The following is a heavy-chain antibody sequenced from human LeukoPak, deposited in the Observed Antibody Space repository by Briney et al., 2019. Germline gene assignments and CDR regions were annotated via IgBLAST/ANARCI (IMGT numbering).Heavy chain of an antibody. V-gene: IGHV4-34*01. Sequence: PSETLSLTCAVQGASLRGSYWSWIRQPPGKGLQWIGQIDHSGSTHSIPSLKSRVTISLDTPQSQVSLKVNSVTAADTAIYYCTRESGAFSPFGFWGQGTLLTVS. CDR2: IDHSGST. J-gene: IGHJ4*02. D-gene: IGHD1-26*01. CDR3: TRESGAFSPFGF. CDR1: GASLRGSY.